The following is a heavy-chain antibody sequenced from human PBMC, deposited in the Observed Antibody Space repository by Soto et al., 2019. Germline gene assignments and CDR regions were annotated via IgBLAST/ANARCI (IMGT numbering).Heavy chain of an antibody. D-gene: IGHD2-2*02. CDR3: ARHTPPFDP. CDR1: GFSFTSYL. Sequence: GGSLKISCKGSGFSFTSYLISWGRQMPGKGLEWMGRIDPSDSYTNSSPSFQGHVTISADKSISTAYLQWSSLKASDTAMYYCARHTPPFDPWGQGTLVTVSS. V-gene: IGHV5-10-1*01. CDR2: IDPSDSYT. J-gene: IGHJ5*02.